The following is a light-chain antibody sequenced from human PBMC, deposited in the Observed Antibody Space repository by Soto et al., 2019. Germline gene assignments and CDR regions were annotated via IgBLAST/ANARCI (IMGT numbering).Light chain of an antibody. J-gene: IGLJ3*02. Sequence: QSALTQPASVSGSPGQSITFSCTGTSSDVGGYNSVSWFQQHPGKVPKLLIYEVSNRPSGVSYRFSGSKSGNTASLTISGLQDEDEADYYCSSYTTSNTWVFGGGTKVTVL. V-gene: IGLV2-14*01. CDR3: SSYTTSNTWV. CDR1: SSDVGGYNS. CDR2: EVS.